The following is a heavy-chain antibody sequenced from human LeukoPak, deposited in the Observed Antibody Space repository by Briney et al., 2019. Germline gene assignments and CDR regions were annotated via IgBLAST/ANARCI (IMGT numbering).Heavy chain of an antibody. CDR2: ISSSGSYI. Sequence: GGSLRLSCAASGFTFSSYSMNWVRQAPGKGLEWVSSISSSGSYIYYADSVKGRFTISRDNAKNSLYLQMNSLRAEDTAVYYCASTVVPGDYWGQGTLVTVSS. V-gene: IGHV3-21*01. D-gene: IGHD2-15*01. J-gene: IGHJ4*02. CDR1: GFTFSSYS. CDR3: ASTVVPGDY.